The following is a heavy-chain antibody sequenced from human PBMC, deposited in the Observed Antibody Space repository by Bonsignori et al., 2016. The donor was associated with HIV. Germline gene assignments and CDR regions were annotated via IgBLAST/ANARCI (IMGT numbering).Heavy chain of an antibody. CDR3: ARDPIGRRTDDAFDI. Sequence: WIRQPPGKGLEWVSSISSSSSYIYYADSVKGRFTISRDNAKNSLYLQMNSLRAEDTAVYYCARDPIGRRTDDAFDIWGQGTMVTVSS. V-gene: IGHV3-21*01. D-gene: IGHD1-1*01. CDR2: ISSSSSYI. J-gene: IGHJ3*02.